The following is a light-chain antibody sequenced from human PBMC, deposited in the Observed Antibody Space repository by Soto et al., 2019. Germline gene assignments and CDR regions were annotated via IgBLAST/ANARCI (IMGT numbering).Light chain of an antibody. CDR2: GAS. CDR1: NSVNSH. V-gene: IGKV3-15*01. J-gene: IGKJ5*01. CDR3: QQYKNWPL. Sequence: MMMTQSPATLSVSPGGRFTLSFRTSNSVNSHVAWYQQKPGQAPRLLLYGASTRATGIPVRFSGSGFGTEFTLTISSLQSEDFAVYYCQQYKNWPLFGQGTRLEIK.